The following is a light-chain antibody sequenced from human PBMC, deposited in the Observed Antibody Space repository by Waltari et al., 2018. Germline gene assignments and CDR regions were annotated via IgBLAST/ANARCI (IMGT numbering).Light chain of an antibody. J-gene: IGKJ1*01. CDR1: QSLVHIDGNTY. CDR2: EIS. CDR3: SQTSQFPLT. Sequence: EIVMTQTPLSLPVTLGQPASISCRSSQSLVHIDGNTYLNWLHQRPGQPPRLLIFEISKRVSGVPDRVSGSGAGTDFTLEITRVEPDDVGIYYCSQTSQFPLTFGQGTRVEIK. V-gene: IGKV2-24*01.